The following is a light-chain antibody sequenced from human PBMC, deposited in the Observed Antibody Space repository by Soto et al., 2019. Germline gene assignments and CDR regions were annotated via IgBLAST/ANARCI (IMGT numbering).Light chain of an antibody. CDR2: RNN. CDR3: AAWDYSLSGVV. Sequence: QSVLTKPPSASGAPGQRVTISCSGSNSNIGRDNVYWYQHLPGTTPKLLIYRNNQRPSGVPDRFSGFKSGTSASLAISGLRSEDESDYYCAAWDYSLSGVVFGGGTKLTVL. V-gene: IGLV1-47*01. CDR1: NSNIGRDN. J-gene: IGLJ2*01.